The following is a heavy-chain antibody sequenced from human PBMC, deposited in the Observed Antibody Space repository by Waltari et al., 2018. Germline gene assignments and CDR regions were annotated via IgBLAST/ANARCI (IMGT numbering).Heavy chain of an antibody. V-gene: IGHV4-59*12. D-gene: IGHD6-19*01. CDR2: IYYSGST. Sequence: QVQLQESGPGLVKPSETLSLTCTVSGGSISSYYWSWIRQPPGKGLEWIGYIYYSGSTNYNPSLKSRDTISVDTSKNQFSLKLSSVTAADTAVYYCARGLRGWFTFATYYFDYWGQGTLVTVSS. J-gene: IGHJ4*02. CDR1: GGSISSYY. CDR3: ARGLRGWFTFATYYFDY.